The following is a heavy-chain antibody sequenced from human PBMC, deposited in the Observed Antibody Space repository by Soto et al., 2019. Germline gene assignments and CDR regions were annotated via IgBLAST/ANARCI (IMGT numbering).Heavy chain of an antibody. D-gene: IGHD2-2*01. CDR1: GGTFGSYA. V-gene: IGHV1-69*01. CDR2: IIPITGTA. Sequence: QVQLVQSGAEVKKPGSSVKVSCKASGGTFGSYAISWVRQAPGQGREWMGGIIPITGTANYAQKFQGRVTIAADESTSTAYMELSRLRSEDTAVYYCARSHSSSTSIEIDYYYYYGMDGWCQWTTVTVSS. J-gene: IGHJ6*02. CDR3: ARSHSSSTSIEIDYYYYYGMDG.